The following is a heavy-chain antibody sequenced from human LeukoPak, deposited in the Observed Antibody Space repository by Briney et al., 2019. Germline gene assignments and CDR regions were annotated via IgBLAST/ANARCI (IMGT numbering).Heavy chain of an antibody. CDR2: IYHSGNA. V-gene: IGHV4-4*02. CDR3: ARDVGARLSGF. D-gene: IGHD6-6*01. J-gene: IGHJ4*02. Sequence: PWETLSLTCAVSGGSISSNNWWSWVRQPPGKGLEWIGEIYHSGNANYNPSLKTRVTMSVDKSKNQFSLILSSVTAADTAVYYCARDVGARLSGFWGQGTLVTVSS. CDR1: GGSISSNNW.